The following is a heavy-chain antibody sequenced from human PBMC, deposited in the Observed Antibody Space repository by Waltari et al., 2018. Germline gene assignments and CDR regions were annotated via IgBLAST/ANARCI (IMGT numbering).Heavy chain of an antibody. V-gene: IGHV4-59*12. J-gene: IGHJ4*02. Sequence: QVQLQESGPGLVKPSETLSLTCAVSGASFSSYWWSWIRQPPGKGLEWIGEINGNSGSTNYVPSLKSRVTSSKDASKNQFSLKLSAVTAADTAMYYCARPPYYWGPGVLVTVSS. CDR1: GASFSSYW. CDR3: ARPPYY. CDR2: INGNSGST.